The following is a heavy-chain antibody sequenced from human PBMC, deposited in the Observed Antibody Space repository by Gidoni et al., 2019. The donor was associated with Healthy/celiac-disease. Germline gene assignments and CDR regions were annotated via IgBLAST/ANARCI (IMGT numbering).Heavy chain of an antibody. CDR1: GFPFSSYG. D-gene: IGHD2-2*01. V-gene: IGHV3-33*01. J-gene: IGHJ4*02. Sequence: QVQLVESGGGVVQPGRSLRLSCAASGFPFSSYGMHWVRQAPGKGLEWVAVIWYDGSNKYYADSVKGRFTISRDNSKNTLYLQMNSLRAEDTAVYYCARDRLRYCSSTSCLLFDYWGQGTLVTVSS. CDR3: ARDRLRYCSSTSCLLFDY. CDR2: IWYDGSNK.